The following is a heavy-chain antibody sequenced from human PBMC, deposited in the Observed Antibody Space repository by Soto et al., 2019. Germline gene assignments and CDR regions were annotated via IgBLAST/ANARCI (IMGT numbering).Heavy chain of an antibody. V-gene: IGHV1-2*04. J-gene: IGHJ6*02. CDR1: GYTFTGYY. CDR2: INPNSGGT. CDR3: ARGKWELARHYGMDV. Sequence: ASVKVSCKASGYTFTGYYMHWVRQAPGQGLEWMGWINPNSGGTNYAQKFQGWVTMTRDTSISTAYMELSRLRSDDTAVYYCARGKWELARHYGMDVWGQGTTVTVSS. D-gene: IGHD1-26*01.